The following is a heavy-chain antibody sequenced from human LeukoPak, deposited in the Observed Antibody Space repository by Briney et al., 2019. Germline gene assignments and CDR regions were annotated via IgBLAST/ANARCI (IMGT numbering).Heavy chain of an antibody. CDR3: ARGGWDYFDY. D-gene: IGHD6-19*01. J-gene: IGHJ4*02. CDR2: IYYSGST. Sequence: PSETLSLTCTVSGGSISSYYWSWIRQPPGKGLEWIGYIYYSGSTNYNPSLKSRVTMSVDTSKNQFSLKLSSVTAADTAVYYCARGGWDYFDYWGQGTLVTVSS. CDR1: GGSISSYY. V-gene: IGHV4-59*12.